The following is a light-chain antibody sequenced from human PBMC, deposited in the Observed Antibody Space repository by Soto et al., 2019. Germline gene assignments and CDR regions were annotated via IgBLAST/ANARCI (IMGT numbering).Light chain of an antibody. CDR1: QSVSSN. J-gene: IGKJ5*01. V-gene: IGKV3-15*01. CDR2: GAS. Sequence: EIVLTQSPGTLSLSPVERATLSCRASQSVSSNLAWYQQKPGQAPRLLIYGASARATGIPARFSGSGSGTEFTLTISSLQSEDCAVYYCQQYNKWPPVTFGQGTRLEIK. CDR3: QQYNKWPPVT.